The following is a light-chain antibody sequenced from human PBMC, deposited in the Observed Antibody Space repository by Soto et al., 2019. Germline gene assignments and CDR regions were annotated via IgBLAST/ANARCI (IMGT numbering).Light chain of an antibody. Sequence: QSVLTQPRSVSGSPGQSVTISCTGTSSDVGAYNFVSWYQHNPGKAPKLMIFDVSARPSGVPDRFSGSKSANTASLTISGLQTEDEADYFCKSYAGSNTYVFGSGTKLTVL. CDR3: KSYAGSNTYV. J-gene: IGLJ1*01. CDR2: DVS. V-gene: IGLV2-11*01. CDR1: SSDVGAYNF.